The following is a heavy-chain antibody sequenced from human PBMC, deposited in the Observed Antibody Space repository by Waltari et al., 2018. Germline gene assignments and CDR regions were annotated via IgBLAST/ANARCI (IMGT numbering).Heavy chain of an antibody. J-gene: IGHJ4*02. CDR2: IKRDGSQE. CDR3: VRGWVEGLPRGCDY. CDR1: GVIFRNPW. D-gene: IGHD1-26*01. Sequence: EVQLVESGGGLVQPGGSLRLSGLGSGVIFRNPWMTWVRQAPGKGLEWVANIKRDGSQEHYMDSVKGRFTISRDNAKSSLHLQMNSLTAEDTAIYYCVRGWVEGLPRGCDYWGQGTLVTVSS. V-gene: IGHV3-7*03.